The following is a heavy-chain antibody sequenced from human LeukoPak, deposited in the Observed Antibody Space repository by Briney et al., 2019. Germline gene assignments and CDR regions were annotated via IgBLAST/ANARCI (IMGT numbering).Heavy chain of an antibody. J-gene: IGHJ4*02. D-gene: IGHD6-19*01. V-gene: IGHV3-30-3*01. CDR3: AKGGGFSTGWYRNFDY. CDR2: ISYDGSNK. CDR1: GFTFSSYT. Sequence: GGSLRLSCAASGFTFSSYTMHWVRQAPGKGLEWVAGISYDGSNKYYADSVKGRFTISRDNSKNTLYLQMNSLRAEDTAVYYCAKGGGFSTGWYRNFDYWGQGTLVTVTS.